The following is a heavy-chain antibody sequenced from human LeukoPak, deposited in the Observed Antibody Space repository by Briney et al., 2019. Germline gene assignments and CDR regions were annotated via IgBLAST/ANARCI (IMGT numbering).Heavy chain of an antibody. CDR3: ARDRRDYDYVWGSYRYTPFDY. V-gene: IGHV1-18*01. Sequence: ASVKVSCKASGGTFSSYAISWVRQAPGQGLEWMGWISAYNGNTNYAQKLQGRVTMTTDTSTSTAYMELRSLRSDDTAVYYCARDRRDYDYVWGSYRYTPFDYWGQGTLVTVSS. D-gene: IGHD3-16*02. CDR1: GGTFSSYA. CDR2: ISAYNGNT. J-gene: IGHJ4*02.